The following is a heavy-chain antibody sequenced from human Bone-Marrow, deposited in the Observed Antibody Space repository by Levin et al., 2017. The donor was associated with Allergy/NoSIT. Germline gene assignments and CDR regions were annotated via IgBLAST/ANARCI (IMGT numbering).Heavy chain of an antibody. Sequence: GGSLRLSCAASGFTFSSYAMSWVRQAPGKGLEWVSAISGSGGSTYYADSVKGRFTISRDNSKNTLYLQMNSLRAEDTAVYYCAKDRYYYDSSGYYSYWAQGTLVTVSS. CDR1: GFTFSSYA. J-gene: IGHJ4*02. CDR2: ISGSGGST. CDR3: AKDRYYYDSSGYYSY. D-gene: IGHD3-22*01. V-gene: IGHV3-23*01.